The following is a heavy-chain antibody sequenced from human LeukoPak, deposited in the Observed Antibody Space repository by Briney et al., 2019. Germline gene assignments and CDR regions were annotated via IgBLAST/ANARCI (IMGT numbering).Heavy chain of an antibody. CDR2: ISGSGGST. V-gene: IGHV3-23*01. Sequence: GGSLRLSCAASGFTFSSYAMSWVRQAPGPGLEWVSAISGSGGSTYYADSVKGRFTISRDNSKNTLYLQMNSLRAEDTAVYYCAKGPGPYCSSTSCYFDYWGQGTLVTVSS. CDR1: GFTFSSYA. D-gene: IGHD2-2*01. J-gene: IGHJ4*02. CDR3: AKGPGPYCSSTSCYFDY.